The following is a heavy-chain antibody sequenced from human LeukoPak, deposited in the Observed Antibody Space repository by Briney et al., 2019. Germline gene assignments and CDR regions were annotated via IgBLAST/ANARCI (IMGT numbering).Heavy chain of an antibody. V-gene: IGHV3-30*18. Sequence: GGSLRLSCAASGFTFSSYGMHWVRQAPGKGLEWVAVISCDGSNKYYADSVKGRFTISRDNSKNTLYLQMNSLRAEDTAVYYCAKDDRPPYYGDRRLDYSYGMDVWGQGTTVTVSS. J-gene: IGHJ6*02. D-gene: IGHD4-17*01. CDR2: ISCDGSNK. CDR1: GFTFSSYG. CDR3: AKDDRPPYYGDRRLDYSYGMDV.